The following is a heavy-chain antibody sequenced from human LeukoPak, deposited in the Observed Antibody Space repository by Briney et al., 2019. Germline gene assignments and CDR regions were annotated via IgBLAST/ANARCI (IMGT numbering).Heavy chain of an antibody. CDR1: GFTVSSNY. J-gene: IGHJ6*02. CDR2: IYSGGST. CDR3: ARGDYGGNYYYYGMDV. V-gene: IGHV3-66*01. Sequence: GGSLRLSCAASGFTVSSNYMSWVRQAPGKGLEWVSVIYSGGSTYYADSVKGRFTISRDNSKNTLYLQMGSLRAEDMAVYYCARGDYGGNYYYYGMDVWGQGTTVTVSS. D-gene: IGHD4-23*01.